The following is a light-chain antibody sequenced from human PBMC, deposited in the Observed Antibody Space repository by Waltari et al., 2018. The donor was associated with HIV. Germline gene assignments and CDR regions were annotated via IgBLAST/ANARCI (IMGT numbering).Light chain of an antibody. CDR3: HSYDNSLSASV. CDR1: RSNIWARYE. Sequence: QSVLTQPPSVSGAPGQRLTISCSGTRSNIWARYEVHWYQQLPGTAPKLLIYGNTNRPSGVPDRFSAFKSGTSASLVITGLQAEDEADYYCHSYDNSLSASVFGGGTKLTVL. J-gene: IGLJ3*02. V-gene: IGLV1-40*01. CDR2: GNT.